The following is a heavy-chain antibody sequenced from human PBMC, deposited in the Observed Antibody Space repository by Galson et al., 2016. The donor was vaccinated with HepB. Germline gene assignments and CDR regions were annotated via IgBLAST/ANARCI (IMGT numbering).Heavy chain of an antibody. CDR3: ARGWFGELSETNWFDP. V-gene: IGHV1-46*01. J-gene: IGHJ5*02. D-gene: IGHD3-10*01. CDR2: INPGGGST. Sequence: SVKVSCKASGYSFTRYYIHWVRQAPGQGLEWMGIINPGGGSTTYAQKFQGKVTMTRDTSTSTVYMELRSLRSEDTAVYYCARGWFGELSETNWFDPWGQGTLVTVSS. CDR1: GYSFTRYY.